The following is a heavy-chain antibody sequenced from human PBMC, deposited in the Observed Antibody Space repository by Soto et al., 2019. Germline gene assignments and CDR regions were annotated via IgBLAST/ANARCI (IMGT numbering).Heavy chain of an antibody. J-gene: IGHJ5*02. D-gene: IGHD1-1*01. V-gene: IGHV1-18*04. CDR2: ISAYNGDT. CDR3: ARDSLGTETTAWLDP. Sequence: QVQRVQSGAEVKKPGASVKVSCKASGYTFTNYGISWVRQAPGQGLEWMGWISAYNGDTNYAQKVQGRVTMTTDTSASTAYMELRSLRSDDTAMYYCARDSLGTETTAWLDPWGQGTLVTVSS. CDR1: GYTFTNYG.